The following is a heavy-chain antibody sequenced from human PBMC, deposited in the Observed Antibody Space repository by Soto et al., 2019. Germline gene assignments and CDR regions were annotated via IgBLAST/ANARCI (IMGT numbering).Heavy chain of an antibody. D-gene: IGHD3-16*01. Sequence: QVQLQESGPGLVKPSQTLSLTCTVSGGSISSSGYYWSWIRQHPGKGLEWIGYIYYGGSTYYNPSLKSRVTISVDTSKNQFSLKLSSVTAADTAVYYCARERGGEYYFDYWGQGTLVTVSS. CDR2: IYYGGST. J-gene: IGHJ4*02. CDR1: GGSISSSGYY. CDR3: ARERGGEYYFDY. V-gene: IGHV4-31*03.